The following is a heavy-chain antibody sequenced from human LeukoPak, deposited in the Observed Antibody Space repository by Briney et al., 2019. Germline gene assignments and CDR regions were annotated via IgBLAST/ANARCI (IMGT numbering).Heavy chain of an antibody. CDR3: ARDLELGEPLDY. Sequence: GSSVKVSCKASGGTFSSYTISWVRQAPGQGLEWMGRIIPILGIANYAQKFQGRVTITADISTSTAYMELSSLRSEDTAVYYCARDLELGEPLDYWGQGTLVTVSS. V-gene: IGHV1-69*04. J-gene: IGHJ4*02. CDR2: IIPILGIA. CDR1: GGTFSSYT. D-gene: IGHD3-16*01.